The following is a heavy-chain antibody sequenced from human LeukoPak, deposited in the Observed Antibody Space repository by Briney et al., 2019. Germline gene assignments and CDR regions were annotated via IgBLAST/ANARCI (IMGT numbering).Heavy chain of an antibody. V-gene: IGHV1-18*01. CDR3: ARDVYHDSSGYGDTDY. Sequence: ASVKVSCKASGYTFTSYGISWVRQAPGQGLEWMGWISAYNGNTNYAQKLQGRVTMTTDTSTSTAYMELRSLRSDDTAVYYCARDVYHDSSGYGDTDYWGQGTLVTVSS. J-gene: IGHJ4*02. CDR1: GYTFTSYG. CDR2: ISAYNGNT. D-gene: IGHD3-22*01.